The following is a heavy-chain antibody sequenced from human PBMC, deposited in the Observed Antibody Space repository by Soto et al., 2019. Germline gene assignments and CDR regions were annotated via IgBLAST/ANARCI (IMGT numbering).Heavy chain of an antibody. J-gene: IGHJ5*01. CDR3: ARGRYCLTGRCFPNWFDS. CDR2: IYKSATT. D-gene: IGHD2-15*01. V-gene: IGHV4-30-4*08. Sequence: KASETLSLTCTVSGGSVGSGSYYWSWIRQPPGQALEYIGYIYKSATTYYNPSFESRVAISLDTSKSQFSLNVTSVTAADTAVYFCARGRYCLTGRCFPNWFDSWGQGTLVTVSS. CDR1: GGSVGSGSYY.